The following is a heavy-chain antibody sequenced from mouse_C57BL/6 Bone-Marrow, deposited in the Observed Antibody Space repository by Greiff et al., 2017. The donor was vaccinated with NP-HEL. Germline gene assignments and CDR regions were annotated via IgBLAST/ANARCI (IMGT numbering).Heavy chain of an antibody. D-gene: IGHD3-2*02. CDR2: FYPGSGSI. CDR1: GYTFTEYT. CDR3: ARHEEGSSGYVDYAMDY. J-gene: IGHJ4*01. Sequence: QVQLQQSGAELVKPGASVKLSCKASGYTFTEYTIHWVKQRSGQGLEWIGWFYPGSGSIKYNEKFKDKATLTADKSSSTVYMELSRLTSEDSAVYFCARHEEGSSGYVDYAMDYWGQGTSVTVSS. V-gene: IGHV1-62-2*01.